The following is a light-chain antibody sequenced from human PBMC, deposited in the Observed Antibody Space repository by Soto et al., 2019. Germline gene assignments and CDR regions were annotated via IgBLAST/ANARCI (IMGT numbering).Light chain of an antibody. CDR3: QQYYSPPWT. Sequence: DIVMTQSPDSLAVSLGERATINCKSSQSLLYSSNNKNYLGWYQRKPGQPPKLLIHWASIRQSGVPDRFSGSRSGTDFTLAISSLRTEDVAVYYCQQYYSPPWTFGQGTKVEIK. CDR2: WAS. V-gene: IGKV4-1*01. J-gene: IGKJ1*01. CDR1: QSLLYSSNNKNY.